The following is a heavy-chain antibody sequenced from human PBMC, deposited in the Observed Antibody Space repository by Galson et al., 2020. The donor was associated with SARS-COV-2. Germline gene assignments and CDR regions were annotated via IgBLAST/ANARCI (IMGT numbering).Heavy chain of an antibody. CDR3: ARCLDVDWLQDGADDGVDF. J-gene: IGHJ3*01. CDR2: INHSGDT. V-gene: IGHV4-34*01. CDR1: GGSFSGYD. D-gene: IGHD3-9*01. Sequence: SQSLSLTCHVYGGSFSGYDWTWIREPPGKGLEWIGEINHSGDTNYNPSLKSRVIISVDTSKNQFSLKVTSVTAADTSVYYCARCLDVDWLQDGADDGVDFWGQGTMVTVSS.